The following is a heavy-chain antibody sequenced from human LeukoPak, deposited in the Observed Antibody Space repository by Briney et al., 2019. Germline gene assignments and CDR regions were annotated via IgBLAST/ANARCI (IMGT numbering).Heavy chain of an antibody. CDR3: AKWGHYDFWSGYTVFDY. D-gene: IGHD3-3*01. J-gene: IGHJ4*02. CDR1: GFTFSSYS. V-gene: IGHV3-23*01. Sequence: GGSLRLSCAASGFTFSSYSMNWVRQAPGKGLEWVSAISGSGGSTYYADSVKGRFTISRDNSKNTLYLQMNSLRAEDTAVYYCAKWGHYDFWSGYTVFDYWGQGTLVTVSS. CDR2: ISGSGGST.